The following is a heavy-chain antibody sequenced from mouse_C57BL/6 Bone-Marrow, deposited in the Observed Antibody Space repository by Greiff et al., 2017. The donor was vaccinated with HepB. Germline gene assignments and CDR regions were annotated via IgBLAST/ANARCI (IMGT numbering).Heavy chain of an antibody. D-gene: IGHD1-3*01. CDR1: GFTFSSYG. J-gene: IGHJ3*01. V-gene: IGHV5-6*01. CDR2: ISSGGSYT. Sequence: EVMLVESGGDLVKPGGSLKLSCAASGFTFSSYGMSWVRQTPDKRLEWVATISSGGSYTYYPDSVKGRFTISRDNAKNTLYLQMSSLKSEDTAMYYCARSGGLGFAYWGQGTLVTVSA. CDR3: ARSGGLGFAY.